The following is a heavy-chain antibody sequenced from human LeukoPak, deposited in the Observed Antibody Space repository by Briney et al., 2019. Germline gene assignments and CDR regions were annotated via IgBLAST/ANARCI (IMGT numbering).Heavy chain of an antibody. CDR2: IYYSGST. CDR1: GGSISSGGYF. CDR3: ARDPSVMITFGGAPI. V-gene: IGHV4-31*03. D-gene: IGHD3-16*01. Sequence: SETLSLTCTVSGGSISSGGYFWSWNRQHPGKGLEWIGYIYYSGSTYYNPSLKSRVSISVDTSKNQFSLKLSSVTAADTAVYYCARDPSVMITFGGAPIWGQGTLVTVSS. J-gene: IGHJ4*02.